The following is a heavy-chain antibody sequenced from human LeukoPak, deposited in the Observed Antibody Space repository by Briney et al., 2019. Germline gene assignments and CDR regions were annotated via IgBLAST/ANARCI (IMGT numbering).Heavy chain of an antibody. CDR3: ARVDWYFDVYYYYGMDV. CDR2: INAGNGNT. CDR1: GYTFTSYA. D-gene: IGHD3-9*01. J-gene: IGHJ6*02. Sequence: ASVKVPCKASGYTFTSYAMHWVRQAPGQRLEWMGWINAGNGNTKYSQKFQGRVTITRDTSASTAYMELSSLRSEDTAVYYCARVDWYFDVYYYYGMDVWGQGTTVTVSS. V-gene: IGHV1-3*01.